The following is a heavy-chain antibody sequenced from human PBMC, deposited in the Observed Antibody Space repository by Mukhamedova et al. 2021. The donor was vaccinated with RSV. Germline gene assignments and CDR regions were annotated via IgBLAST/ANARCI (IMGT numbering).Heavy chain of an antibody. D-gene: IGHD2-21*02. CDR3: ASLCGGDCYSSYYYGMDV. V-gene: IGHV3-23*01. J-gene: IGHJ6*02. Sequence: EWVSAISGSGGSTYYADSVKGRFTISRDNSKNTLYLQMNSPRAEDTAVYYCASLCGGDCYSSYYYGMDVWGQGTTVTVSS. CDR2: ISGSGGST.